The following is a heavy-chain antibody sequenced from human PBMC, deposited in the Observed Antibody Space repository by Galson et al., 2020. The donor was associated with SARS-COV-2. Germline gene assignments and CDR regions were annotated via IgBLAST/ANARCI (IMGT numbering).Heavy chain of an antibody. CDR1: EFTFSNYA. CDR3: AKTRGVNAIHPDY. CDR2: ISGSGSR. D-gene: IGHD2-21*01. V-gene: IGHV3-23*01. Sequence: GGSLRLSCAASEFTFSNYAMSWVRQAPGKRLEWVSSISGSGSRYYADSAKGRFTISRDNSKNTLYLQMSSLRVEDTAVYYCAKTRGVNAIHPDYWGQGTLVTVSS. J-gene: IGHJ4*02.